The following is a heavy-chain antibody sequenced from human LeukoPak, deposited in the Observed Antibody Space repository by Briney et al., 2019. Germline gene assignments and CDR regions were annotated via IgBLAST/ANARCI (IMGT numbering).Heavy chain of an antibody. D-gene: IGHD6-13*01. CDR3: AKGAQLVQEYFQH. V-gene: IGHV3-66*01. J-gene: IGHJ1*01. CDR1: GFTVNSNY. Sequence: GGSLRLSCAASGFTVNSNYMSWVRQAPGKGLEWVSIFYSGGATYYADSVRGRFTISRDDSKHTLYLQMNSLRAEDTAVYYCAKGAQLVQEYFQHWGQGTLVTVSS. CDR2: FYSGGAT.